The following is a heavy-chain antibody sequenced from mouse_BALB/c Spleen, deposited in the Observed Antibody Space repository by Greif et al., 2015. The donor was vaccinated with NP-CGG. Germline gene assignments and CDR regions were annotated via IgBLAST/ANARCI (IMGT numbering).Heavy chain of an antibody. D-gene: IGHD2-10*01. CDR1: GYTFTSYW. V-gene: IGHV1-69*02. CDR3: ASSYYGNYGY. CDR2: IDPSDSYT. J-gene: IGHJ2*01. Sequence: SGAELVKPGASVKLSCKASGYTFTSYWMHWVKQRPGQGLEWIGEIDPSDSYTNYNQKFKGKATLTVDKSSSTAYIQLSSLTSEDSAVYYCASSYYGNYGYWGQGTTLTVSS.